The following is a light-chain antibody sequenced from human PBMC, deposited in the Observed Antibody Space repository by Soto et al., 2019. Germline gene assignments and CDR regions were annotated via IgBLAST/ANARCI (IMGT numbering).Light chain of an antibody. CDR2: DAS. Sequence: DIQMTQSPSSLSASVGDRVTITCQASHDISNSLNWYQQKPGKAPKLLIYDASNLETGVPSRFSGSGSGTDFTFTISSLQPEDIATYYCQQYDNLPITFGQGTRLEIK. V-gene: IGKV1-33*01. J-gene: IGKJ5*01. CDR3: QQYDNLPIT. CDR1: HDISNS.